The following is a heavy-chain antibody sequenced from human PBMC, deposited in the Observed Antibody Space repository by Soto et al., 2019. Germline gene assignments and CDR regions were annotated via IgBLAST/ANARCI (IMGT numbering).Heavy chain of an antibody. CDR3: ARAVAVPADFDY. V-gene: IGHV2-70*01. D-gene: IGHD6-19*01. CDR1: GFSLSTTGMC. J-gene: IGHJ4*02. CDR2: IDWDDDK. Sequence: SGPTLVNPTQTLTLTCTFSGFSLSTTGMCVSWIRQPPGKALEWLALIDWDDDKYYSTSLKTRLTISKDTSRNQVVLTMTNMDPVDTATYYCARAVAVPADFDYWGQGTLVTVSS.